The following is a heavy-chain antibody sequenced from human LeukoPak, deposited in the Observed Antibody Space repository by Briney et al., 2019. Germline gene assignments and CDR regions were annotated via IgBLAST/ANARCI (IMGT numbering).Heavy chain of an antibody. D-gene: IGHD5-12*01. J-gene: IGHJ4*02. Sequence: SQTLSLTCTVSGGSISSGDYYWSWIRQPPGKGLEWIGYIYYSGSTYYNPPLKSRVTISVDTSKNQFSLKLSSVTAADTAVYYCARARAKGYLGYWGQGTLVTVSS. CDR1: GGSISSGDYY. CDR3: ARARAKGYLGY. CDR2: IYYSGST. V-gene: IGHV4-30-4*08.